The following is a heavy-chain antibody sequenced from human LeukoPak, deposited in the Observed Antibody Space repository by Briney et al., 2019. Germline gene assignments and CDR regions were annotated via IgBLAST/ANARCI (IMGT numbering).Heavy chain of an antibody. CDR2: ISGSGGST. CDR3: AREGHTYGSDF. Sequence: GGSLRLSCAASGFTFSSYAMSWVRQAPGKGLEWVSAISGSGGSTYYADSVKGRFTISRDNGKKSLYLRMNSLRAEDTGMYYCAREGHTYGSDFWGQGTLVTVSS. J-gene: IGHJ4*02. V-gene: IGHV3-23*01. D-gene: IGHD3-10*01. CDR1: GFTFSSYA.